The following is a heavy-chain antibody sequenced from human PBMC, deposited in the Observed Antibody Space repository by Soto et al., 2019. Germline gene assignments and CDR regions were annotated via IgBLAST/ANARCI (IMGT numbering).Heavy chain of an antibody. J-gene: IGHJ5*02. Sequence: QITLKESGPTLVKPTQTLTLTCTFSGFSLSTSGVGVGWIRQPPGKALEWLALIYWDDDKRYSPSLKSRLTITKDTSKNQVVLTMTNMDPVDTATYYCAPALYYDILTGYYQGGRFDPWGQGTLVTVSS. CDR3: APALYYDILTGYYQGGRFDP. V-gene: IGHV2-5*02. CDR1: GFSLSTSGVG. CDR2: IYWDDDK. D-gene: IGHD3-9*01.